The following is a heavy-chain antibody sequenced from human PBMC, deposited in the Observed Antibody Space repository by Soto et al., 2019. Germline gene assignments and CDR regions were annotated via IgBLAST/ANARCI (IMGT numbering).Heavy chain of an antibody. D-gene: IGHD4-4*01. V-gene: IGHV4-30-4*01. CDR3: ARELNSNYLPRYYYYYGMDV. J-gene: IGHJ6*01. CDR2: IYYSGST. Sequence: TVSGGSISSGDYYWSWIRQPPGKGLEWIGYIYYSGSTYYNPSLKSRVTISVDTSKNQFSLKLSSVTAADTAVSYCARELNSNYLPRYYYYYGMDVWGKVTTVTVSS. CDR1: GGSISSGDYY.